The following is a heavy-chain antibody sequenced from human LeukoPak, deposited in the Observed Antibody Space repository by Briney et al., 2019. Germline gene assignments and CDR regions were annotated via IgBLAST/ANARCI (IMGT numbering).Heavy chain of an antibody. Sequence: GGSLRLSCEASGFTFSSYAMSWVRQAPGKGLEWVSVISGSGGSTYYADSVKGRFTISRDNSKNTLYLQMNSLRAEDTADYYCAKTYSSTWYISVPTDAFDIWGQGTMVTVSS. D-gene: IGHD6-13*01. V-gene: IGHV3-23*01. CDR2: ISGSGGST. CDR1: GFTFSSYA. CDR3: AKTYSSTWYISVPTDAFDI. J-gene: IGHJ3*02.